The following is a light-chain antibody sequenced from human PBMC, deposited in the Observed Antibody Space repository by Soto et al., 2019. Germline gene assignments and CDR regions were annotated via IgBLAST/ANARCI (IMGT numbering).Light chain of an antibody. Sequence: DIQMTQSPSTLSASVGDRVTITFRASQSISNWLAWYQQKPGKAPKLLIYDASSLESGVPPRFSGSGSGTEFTHTISSLQPDDSATYYCQQYNSYSQTFGQGTKVDIK. V-gene: IGKV1-5*01. CDR1: QSISNW. CDR2: DAS. J-gene: IGKJ1*01. CDR3: QQYNSYSQT.